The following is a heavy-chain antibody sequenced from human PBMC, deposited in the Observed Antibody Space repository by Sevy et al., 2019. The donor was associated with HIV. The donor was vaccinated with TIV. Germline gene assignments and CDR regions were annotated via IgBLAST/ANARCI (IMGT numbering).Heavy chain of an antibody. Sequence: GGSLRLSCSASGFTFSSYAMHWVRQAPGKGLEYVSAISSNGGSTYYADSVKGRFTISRDNSKNTLYLQMSSLRAEDTVVYYCVKGYYYDSSGYNLWAFDIWGQGTMVTVSS. D-gene: IGHD3-22*01. CDR1: GFTFSSYA. V-gene: IGHV3-64D*06. CDR3: VKGYYYDSSGYNLWAFDI. J-gene: IGHJ3*02. CDR2: ISSNGGST.